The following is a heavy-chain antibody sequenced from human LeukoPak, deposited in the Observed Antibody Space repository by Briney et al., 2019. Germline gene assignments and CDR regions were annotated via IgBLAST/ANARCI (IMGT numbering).Heavy chain of an antibody. CDR3: TSHAAFDP. CDR1: GFTFNNAW. J-gene: IGHJ5*02. CDR2: IKSKNVGGTT. Sequence: TGGSLRLSCAASGFTFNNAWMNWVRQAPGKGLEWVGRIKSKNVGGTTDYAAPVKGRFTISRDDSKNTVYLQVNSLKIEDTAVYYCTSHAAFDPWGQGTLVTVSS. V-gene: IGHV3-15*01.